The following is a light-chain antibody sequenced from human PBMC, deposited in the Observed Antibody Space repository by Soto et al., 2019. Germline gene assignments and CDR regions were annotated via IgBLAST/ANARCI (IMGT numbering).Light chain of an antibody. CDR2: DAS. CDR1: RDIKNY. J-gene: IGKJ2*01. Sequence: DIQMTQSPSSLSASIGDRVIITCQASRDIKNYLNWFQQKPGKAPKLLIYDASTLKTGVPSTFSAFGSATQFTLTISSLQPEDIATYYCQQYDSLPFTFGRGTKVEIK. V-gene: IGKV1-33*01. CDR3: QQYDSLPFT.